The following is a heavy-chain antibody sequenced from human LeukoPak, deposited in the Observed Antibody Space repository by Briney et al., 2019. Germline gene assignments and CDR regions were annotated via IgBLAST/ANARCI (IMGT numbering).Heavy chain of an antibody. CDR2: ISGSGGST. V-gene: IGHV3-23*01. J-gene: IGHJ4*02. CDR1: GFTFSSYA. D-gene: IGHD5-12*01. Sequence: GGSLRLSCAASGFTFSSYAMRWVRQAPGKGLEWVSFISGSGGSTYYADSVKGRFTISRDNSKHTLYLQMNGLRAEDTAVYYCAKARPSGYDGPLAFDYWGQGTLVTVSP. CDR3: AKARPSGYDGPLAFDY.